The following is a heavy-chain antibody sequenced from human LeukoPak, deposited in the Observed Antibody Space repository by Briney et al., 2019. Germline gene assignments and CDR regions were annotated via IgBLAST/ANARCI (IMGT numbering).Heavy chain of an antibody. Sequence: PSETLSLTCAVYGGSFSGYYWSWIRQPPGKGLEWIGEINHSGSTNYNPSLKSRVTISVDTSKNQFSLKLSSVTAADTAVYYCARGTSYNWNYSPARWRFDYWGQGTLVTVSS. CDR2: INHSGST. CDR1: GGSFSGYY. CDR3: ARGTSYNWNYSPARWRFDY. D-gene: IGHD1-7*01. V-gene: IGHV4-34*01. J-gene: IGHJ4*02.